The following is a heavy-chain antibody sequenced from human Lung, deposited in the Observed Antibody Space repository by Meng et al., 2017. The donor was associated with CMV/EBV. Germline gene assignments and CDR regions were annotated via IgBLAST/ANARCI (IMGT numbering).Heavy chain of an antibody. CDR2: ISYDGSNK. J-gene: IGHJ6*02. CDR1: GFTFNTYA. CDR3: VRDQGGESMIAVLIERFGMDG. Sequence: GESLKISCAASGFTFNTYAMHWVRQAPGKGLEWVAVISYDGSNKYTADSVQGRLTISRDNSKNNLYLQMNSLTVEDTAVYYCVRDQGGESMIAVLIERFGMDGWGQGTXVTVSS. D-gene: IGHD3-22*01. V-gene: IGHV3-30-3*01.